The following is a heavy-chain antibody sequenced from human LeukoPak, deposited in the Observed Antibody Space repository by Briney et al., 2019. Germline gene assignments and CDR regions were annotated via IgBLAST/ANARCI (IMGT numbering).Heavy chain of an antibody. D-gene: IGHD1-1*01. CDR3: ARDDDFVDY. CDR2: INPNSGGT. Sequence: GASVKVSCKASGYTFTGYNMHWVRQAPGQGLEWMGWINPNSGGTNYAQKFRGRVTMTRDTSNSTAYMDLSRLRSDDTAVYYCARDDDFVDYWGQGSLVTVSS. J-gene: IGHJ4*02. CDR1: GYTFTGYN. V-gene: IGHV1-2*02.